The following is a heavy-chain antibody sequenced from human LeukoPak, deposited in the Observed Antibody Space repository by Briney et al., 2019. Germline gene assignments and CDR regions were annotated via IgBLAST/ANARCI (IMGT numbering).Heavy chain of an antibody. Sequence: GASVKVSCRASGYSFTDYYIHWVRQAPGQGLEWMAWINPTSGDTNYAQNFQGRVTVTMDTSLSTAYMELSRLRSDDTALYYCARGGCLVYWGQGTLVTVSS. CDR2: INPTSGDT. CDR1: GYSFTDYY. J-gene: IGHJ4*02. CDR3: ARGGCLVY. D-gene: IGHD6-19*01. V-gene: IGHV1-2*02.